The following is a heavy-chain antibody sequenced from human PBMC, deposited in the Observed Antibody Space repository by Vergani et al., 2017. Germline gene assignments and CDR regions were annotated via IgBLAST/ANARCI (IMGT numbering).Heavy chain of an antibody. Sequence: QVQLVESGGGVVQPGRSLRLSCAASGFTFSGYGMHWVRQAPGKGLEWVAVIWYDGSNKYYADSVKGRFTISRDNSKNTLYLQMNSLRAEDTAVYYCAREWALGMATTDYYYYYGMDVWGQGTTVTVSS. CDR2: IWYDGSNK. CDR1: GFTFSGYG. J-gene: IGHJ6*02. V-gene: IGHV3-33*01. CDR3: AREWALGMATTDYYYYYGMDV. D-gene: IGHD5-24*01.